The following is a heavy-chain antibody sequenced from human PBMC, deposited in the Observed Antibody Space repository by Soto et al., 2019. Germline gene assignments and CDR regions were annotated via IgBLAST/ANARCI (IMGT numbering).Heavy chain of an antibody. D-gene: IGHD6-13*01. Sequence: EVRLVESGGGLVKPGGSLRLSCAASGFTFSSYSMNWVRQAPGKGLEWVSSISSSSSYIYYADSVKGRFTISRDNAKNSLYLQMNSLRAEDTAVYYCARDRDRIAAAGTPFDYWGQGTLVTVSS. CDR3: ARDRDRIAAAGTPFDY. CDR2: ISSSSSYI. J-gene: IGHJ4*02. V-gene: IGHV3-21*01. CDR1: GFTFSSYS.